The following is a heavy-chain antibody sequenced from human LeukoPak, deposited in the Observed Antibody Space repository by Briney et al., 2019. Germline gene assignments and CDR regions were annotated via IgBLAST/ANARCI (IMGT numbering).Heavy chain of an antibody. J-gene: IGHJ4*02. CDR3: ARVERGVISMVRGVFMFDY. D-gene: IGHD3-10*01. Sequence: PGGSLRLSCAASGFTFSSNWMSWVRQAPGKGLEWVANIKQDGNEKYYVDSVKGRFTISRDNARNSLFLQMNSLRDEDTAVYYCARVERGVISMVRGVFMFDYWGQGTLVTVSS. CDR2: IKQDGNEK. CDR1: GFTFSSNW. V-gene: IGHV3-7*01.